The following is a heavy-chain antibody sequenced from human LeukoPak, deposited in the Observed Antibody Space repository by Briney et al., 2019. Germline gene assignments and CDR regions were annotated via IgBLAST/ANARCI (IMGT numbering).Heavy chain of an antibody. D-gene: IGHD5-12*01. CDR3: ARGRYSGYGGAAYYYMDV. Sequence: PSESLSLTCAVYGGSFSGYYWSWIRQPPGKGLEWIGEINHSGSTNYNPSLKSRVTISVDTSKNQFSLKLSSVTAADTAVYYCARGRYSGYGGAAYYYMDVWGKGTTVTVSS. V-gene: IGHV4-34*01. CDR1: GGSFSGYY. J-gene: IGHJ6*03. CDR2: INHSGST.